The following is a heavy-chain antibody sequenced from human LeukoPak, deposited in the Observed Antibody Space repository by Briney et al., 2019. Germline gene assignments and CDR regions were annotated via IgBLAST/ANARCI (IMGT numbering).Heavy chain of an antibody. V-gene: IGHV3-30*02. CDR2: IRYDGSNK. J-gene: IGHJ4*02. CDR1: GFTFSSYG. D-gene: IGHD2-21*01. Sequence: SGGSLRLSCAASGFTFSSYGMHWVRQAPGKGLEWVAFIRYDGSNKYYADSVKGRFTISRDNSKNTLYLQTNSLRAEDSAVYYCTSIGGPYWGQGTLVTVSS. CDR3: TSIGGPY.